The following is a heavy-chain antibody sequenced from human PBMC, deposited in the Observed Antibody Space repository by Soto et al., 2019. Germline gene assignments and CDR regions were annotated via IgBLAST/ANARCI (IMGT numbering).Heavy chain of an antibody. J-gene: IGHJ5*02. V-gene: IGHV4-61*08. Sequence: SETLSLTCTVSGGSISSGGYYWSWIRQHPGKGLEWIGYIYYSGSTNYNPSLKSRVTISVDTSKNQFSLKLSSVTAADTAVYYCARDCDLYGYNWFDPWGQGTLVTVSS. D-gene: IGHD3-10*01. CDR1: GGSISSGGYY. CDR3: ARDCDLYGYNWFDP. CDR2: IYYSGST.